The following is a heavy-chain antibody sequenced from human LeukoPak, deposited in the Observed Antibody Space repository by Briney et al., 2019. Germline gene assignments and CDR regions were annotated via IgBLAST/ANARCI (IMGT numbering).Heavy chain of an antibody. D-gene: IGHD3-3*01. J-gene: IGHJ4*02. Sequence: GGSLRLSCAASGLAFSSYAMSWVRQAPGKGLEWVSTNSVASNTFYADSVKGRFTISRDNSRNTVYLQMTSLRADDTAVYYCADYGVSGVRNNFYWGQGTLVTVSS. CDR3: ADYGVSGVRNNFY. CDR1: GLAFSSYA. CDR2: NSVASNT. V-gene: IGHV3-23*01.